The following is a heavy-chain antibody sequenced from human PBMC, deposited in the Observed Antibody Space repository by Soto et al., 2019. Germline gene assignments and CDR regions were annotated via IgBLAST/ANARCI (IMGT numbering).Heavy chain of an antibody. J-gene: IGHJ4*02. CDR1: GGSISSYY. CDR3: ARGDYGDYVIDYFDY. CDR2: IYYSGST. V-gene: IGHV4-59*01. Sequence: LSLTCTVSGGSISSYYWSWIRQPPGKGLEWIGYIYYSGSTNYNPSLKSRVTISVDTSKNQFSLKLSSVTAADTAVYYCARGDYGDYVIDYFDYWGQGTLLTVSS. D-gene: IGHD4-17*01.